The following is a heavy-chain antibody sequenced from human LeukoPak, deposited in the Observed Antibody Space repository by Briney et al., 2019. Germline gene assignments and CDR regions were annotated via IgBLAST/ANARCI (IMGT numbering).Heavy chain of an antibody. CDR3: YTSITDY. V-gene: IGHV3-15*01. CDR2: IRSKIDGGAT. D-gene: IGHD2-21*01. Sequence: GGSLRLSCAASGFIFSSYWMSWVRQAPGKGLEWVGRIRSKIDGGATDYAAPVKGRFTISRDDSKNTLYLQINSLKIEDTAMYYCYTSITDYWGQGTLVTVSS. J-gene: IGHJ4*02. CDR1: GFIFSSYW.